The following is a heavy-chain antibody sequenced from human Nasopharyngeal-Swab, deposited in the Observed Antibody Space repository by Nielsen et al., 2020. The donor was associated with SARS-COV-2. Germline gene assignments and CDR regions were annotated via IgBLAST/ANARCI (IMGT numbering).Heavy chain of an antibody. D-gene: IGHD2-2*01. J-gene: IGHJ6*03. CDR1: GGSFSGYY. CDR3: ARGRPRRGYCSSASGYVPPGHYYYVDV. CDR2: INHSGST. Sequence: SETLSLTCAVYGGSFSGYYWSWIRQPPGKGLEWIGEINHSGSTNYNPSLKSRVTISVDTSKNQFSLKLSAVTAADTAVYYCARGRPRRGYCSSASGYVPPGHYYYVDVWGKGAPVTVSS. V-gene: IGHV4-34*01.